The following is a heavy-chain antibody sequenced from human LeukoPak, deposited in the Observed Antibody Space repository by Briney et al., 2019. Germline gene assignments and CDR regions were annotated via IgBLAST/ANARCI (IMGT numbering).Heavy chain of an antibody. CDR1: GFTFSSYG. Sequence: GGSLRLSCAASGFTFSSYGMHWVRQAPGKGLEWVAVISYDGSNKYYADSVKGRFTISRDNSKNTLYLQMNSLRAEDTAVYYCAKDPYDSSGYFDYWGQGTLVTVSS. D-gene: IGHD3-22*01. CDR3: AKDPYDSSGYFDY. CDR2: ISYDGSNK. J-gene: IGHJ4*02. V-gene: IGHV3-30*18.